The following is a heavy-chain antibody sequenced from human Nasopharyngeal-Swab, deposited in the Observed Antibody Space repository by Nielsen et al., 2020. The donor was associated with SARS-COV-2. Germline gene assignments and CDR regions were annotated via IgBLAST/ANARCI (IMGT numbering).Heavy chain of an antibody. CDR3: AREVLAVADNWGYFDY. CDR1: GFTFRSYC. CDR2: IWYDGSNK. Sequence: GESLKISCAASGFTFRSYCMHWVRQAPGKGLEWVAVIWYDGSNKYYADSVKGRFTISRDNSKNTLYLQMNSLRAEDTAVYYCAREVLAVADNWGYFDYWGQGTLVTVSS. D-gene: IGHD6-19*01. V-gene: IGHV3-33*01. J-gene: IGHJ4*02.